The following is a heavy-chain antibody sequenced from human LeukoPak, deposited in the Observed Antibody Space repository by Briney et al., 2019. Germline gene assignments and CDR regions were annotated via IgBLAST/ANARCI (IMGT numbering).Heavy chain of an antibody. CDR2: IYYSGST. V-gene: IGHV4-34*01. Sequence: PSETLSLTCAVYGGSFSGYYWSWIRQPPGKGLEWIGSIYYSGSTYYDPSLKSRVTISVDTSKNQFSLKLSSVTAADTAVYYCARGQWELLDYWGQGTQVSVSS. D-gene: IGHD1-26*01. CDR1: GGSFSGYY. J-gene: IGHJ4*02. CDR3: ARGQWELLDY.